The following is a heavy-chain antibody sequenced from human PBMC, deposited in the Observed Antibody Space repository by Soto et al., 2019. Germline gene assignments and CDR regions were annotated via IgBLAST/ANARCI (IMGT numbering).Heavy chain of an antibody. CDR2: ISAYNGNT. CDR3: ARDPITMVRGVIAPYYYGMDV. Sequence: QVQLVQSGAEVKKPGASVKVSCKASGYTFTSYGISWVRQAPGQGLEWMGRISAYNGNTNYAQKLQGRVTMTTDTSTSTAYMELRSLRSDDTAVYYCARDPITMVRGVIAPYYYGMDVWGQGTTVTVSS. CDR1: GYTFTSYG. J-gene: IGHJ6*02. V-gene: IGHV1-18*01. D-gene: IGHD3-10*01.